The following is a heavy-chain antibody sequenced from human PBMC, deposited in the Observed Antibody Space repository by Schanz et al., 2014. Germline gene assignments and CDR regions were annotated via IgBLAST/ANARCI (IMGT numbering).Heavy chain of an antibody. J-gene: IGHJ4*02. CDR2: MQPDSGKT. V-gene: IGHV1-8*01. CDR3: ARGYGDSPTDF. Sequence: QVQLVQSGAEVKKPGSPVKVSCKSSGGTFSSYAISWVRQAPGQGLEWMGWMQPDSGKTHYAEKFQGRVAMTRDVSISTAYMELSSLASEDTAVYCCARGYGDSPTDFWGQGTLVTVSS. CDR1: GGTFSSYA. D-gene: IGHD4-17*01.